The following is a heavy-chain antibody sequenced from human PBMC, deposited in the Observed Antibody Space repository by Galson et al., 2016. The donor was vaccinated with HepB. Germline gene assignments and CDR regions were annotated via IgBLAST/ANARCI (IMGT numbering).Heavy chain of an antibody. CDR2: TSFDGTNT. D-gene: IGHD2-15*01. V-gene: IGHV3-30-3*01. CDR1: GFTFSNYV. J-gene: IGHJ4*02. Sequence: SLRLSCAASGFTFSNYVMEWVRQAPGKGLEWVALTSFDGTNTYYADSVKGRFTISRDNSKHTLYLQMNSLRAEDTAVYYCARERAGIWDNFDYWGQGALGTVSS. CDR3: ARERAGIWDNFDY.